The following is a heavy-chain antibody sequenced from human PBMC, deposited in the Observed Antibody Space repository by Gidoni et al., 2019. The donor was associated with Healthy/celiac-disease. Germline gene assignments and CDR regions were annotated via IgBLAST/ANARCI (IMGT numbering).Heavy chain of an antibody. Sequence: QVQLVQSGAEVKKPGSSVQVSCKASGGTFSSYAIRWLRQAPGQGIEWMGGIIPIVGTANYEQKFKGRVKITADKATRKDYRELSSLRSEDKDVYYCARDLADYDILTGYPATSDAFDIWGQGTMVTVSS. CDR1: GGTFSSYA. D-gene: IGHD3-9*01. J-gene: IGHJ3*02. V-gene: IGHV1-69*06. CDR2: IIPIVGTA. CDR3: ARDLADYDILTGYPATSDAFDI.